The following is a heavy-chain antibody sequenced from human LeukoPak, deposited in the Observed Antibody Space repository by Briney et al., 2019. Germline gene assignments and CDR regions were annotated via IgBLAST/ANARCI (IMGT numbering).Heavy chain of an antibody. V-gene: IGHV3-23*01. CDR2: ISGSGGST. CDR3: ARDGRPLGYCSSTSCYYFEGYMDV. J-gene: IGHJ6*03. CDR1: GFTFSSYA. Sequence: GGSLRLSCAASGFTFSSYAMSWVRQAPGKGLEWVSAISGSGGSTYYADSVKGRFTISRDNSKNSLYLQMNSLRAEDTAVYYCARDGRPLGYCSSTSCYYFEGYMDVWGKGTTVTVSS. D-gene: IGHD2-2*01.